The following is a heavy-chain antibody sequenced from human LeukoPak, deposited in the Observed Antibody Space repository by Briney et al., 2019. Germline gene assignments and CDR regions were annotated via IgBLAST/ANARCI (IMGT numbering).Heavy chain of an antibody. CDR1: GGSISSYY. V-gene: IGHV4-59*08. J-gene: IGHJ4*02. D-gene: IGHD1-26*01. CDR3: ARSDYSGSYFFDY. CDR2: IYYSGGT. Sequence: SETLSLTCTVSGGSISSYYWSWIRQPPGKGLEWIGYIYYSGGTNYNPSLKSRVTISVDTSKNQFSLKLSSVTAADTAVYYCARSDYSGSYFFDYWGQGTLVTVSS.